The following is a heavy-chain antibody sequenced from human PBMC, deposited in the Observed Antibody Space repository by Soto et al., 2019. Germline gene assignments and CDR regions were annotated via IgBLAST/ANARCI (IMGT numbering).Heavy chain of an antibody. CDR2: IYYTGNT. CDR3: ARHEVAVPGQDS. CDR1: GGSVSSTSYY. D-gene: IGHD6-19*01. Sequence: PSETLSLTCIVSGGSVSSTSYYWDWNRQPPGKGMEWTGSIYYTGNTYYNPSLKSRVAMSVDTSKHQFSLMLTSVTAADTAFYYCARHEVAVPGQDSGGQGTLGTVAS. V-gene: IGHV4-39*01. J-gene: IGHJ4*02.